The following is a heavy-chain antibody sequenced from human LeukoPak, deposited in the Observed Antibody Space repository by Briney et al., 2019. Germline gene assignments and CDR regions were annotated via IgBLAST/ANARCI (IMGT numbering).Heavy chain of an antibody. D-gene: IGHD6-19*01. V-gene: IGHV4-61*02. CDR2: IYTSGST. CDR3: AKKRGTIGWYKTDIRNAFEI. Sequence: PSETLSLTCTVSGGSISCGSYYWSWIRQPAGKGLEWIGRIYTSGSTNYNPSLKSRVTISVDTSKNQFSLKLSSVTAADTAVYSGAKKRGTIGWYKTDIRNAFEIWAQGQWSPSLQ. CDR1: GGSISCGSYY. J-gene: IGHJ3*02.